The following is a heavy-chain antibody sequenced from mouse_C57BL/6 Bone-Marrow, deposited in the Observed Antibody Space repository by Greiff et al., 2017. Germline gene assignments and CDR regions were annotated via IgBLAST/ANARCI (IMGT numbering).Heavy chain of an antibody. V-gene: IGHV1-55*01. CDR2: IYPGSGGT. CDR3: AILFLRFYCAIDY. J-gene: IGHJ4*01. CDR1: GYTFTSYW. Sequence: QVQLQQPGAELVKPGASVKMSCKASGYTFTSYWMTWVKQRPGHGLEWIGEIYPGSGGTNYNEKFKGKATLTADTSSSTAYMQLSSLTSEDSAVSVCAILFLRFYCAIDYWGQGTSVTVSS. D-gene: IGHD1-1*01.